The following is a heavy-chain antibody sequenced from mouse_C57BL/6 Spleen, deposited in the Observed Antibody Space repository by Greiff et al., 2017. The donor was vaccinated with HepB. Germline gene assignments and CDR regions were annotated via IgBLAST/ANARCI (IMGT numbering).Heavy chain of an antibody. CDR3: ARWGGRSYDSGSHYFDY. D-gene: IGHD1-1*01. CDR2: IYWDDDK. Sequence: QVTLKESGPGILQSSQTLSLTCSFSGFSLSTSGMGVGWIRHPSGKGLEGLAHIYWDDDKRYNPSLNSRLTISKDTSRNQVFLKITSVDTADTATYYCARWGGRSYDSGSHYFDYWGQGTTLTVSS. CDR1: GFSLSTSGMG. J-gene: IGHJ2*01. V-gene: IGHV8-12*01.